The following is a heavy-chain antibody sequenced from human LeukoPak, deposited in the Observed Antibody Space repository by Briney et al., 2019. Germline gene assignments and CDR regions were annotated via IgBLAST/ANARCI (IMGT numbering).Heavy chain of an antibody. Sequence: KPSETLSLTCAVYGGSFSGYYWSWIRQPPGKGLEWIGEINHRGSTNHNPSLKSRVTISVDTSKNQFSLKLSSVIVADTAVYYCARGLFPSSGYYYWGQGTLVTVSS. CDR1: GGSFSGYY. V-gene: IGHV4-34*01. CDR2: INHRGST. CDR3: ARGLFPSSGYYY. D-gene: IGHD3-22*01. J-gene: IGHJ4*02.